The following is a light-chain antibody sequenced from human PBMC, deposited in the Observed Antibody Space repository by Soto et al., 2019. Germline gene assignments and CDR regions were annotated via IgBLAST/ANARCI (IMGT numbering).Light chain of an antibody. J-gene: IGLJ1*01. V-gene: IGLV2-11*01. Sequence: QSALTQPRSVSGSPGQSVTISCTGTSTDVGGYNYVSWYQRHPGKVPKLMLYDVSKRPSGVPDRFSGSKSGNTASLTISGLQAEDEADYYCCSCAGRDTLYVFGSGTKVTVL. CDR3: CSCAGRDTLYV. CDR2: DVS. CDR1: STDVGGYNY.